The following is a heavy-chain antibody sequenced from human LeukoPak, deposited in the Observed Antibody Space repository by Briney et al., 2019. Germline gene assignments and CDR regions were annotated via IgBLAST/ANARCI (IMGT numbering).Heavy chain of an antibody. D-gene: IGHD3-3*01. CDR3: ARPSGSVTIFGVVDYFDY. Sequence: PGRSLGLSCVVSGFTFNNYGMHWVRQAPGKGLDWVASIAYDGSNENYAESVKGRFTISRDNSKNTLYMQMNSLRAEDTAVYYCARPSGSVTIFGVVDYFDYWGQGSLVTVSS. CDR2: IAYDGSNE. V-gene: IGHV3-30*04. J-gene: IGHJ4*02. CDR1: GFTFNNYG.